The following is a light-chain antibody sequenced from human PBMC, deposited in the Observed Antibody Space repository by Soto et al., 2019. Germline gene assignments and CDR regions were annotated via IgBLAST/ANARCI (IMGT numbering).Light chain of an antibody. V-gene: IGKV3-20*01. J-gene: IGKJ5*01. CDR3: QEYDGAPIT. CDR1: QSVASRN. CDR2: GAS. Sequence: EIVLTQSPATLSLSPGERATLSCRASQSVASRNLAWYQQKSGQAPRLLIYGASNRATGIPDRFSGSGSGTDFTLTISRLEPEDFAVYYCQEYDGAPITFGLGTRLEIK.